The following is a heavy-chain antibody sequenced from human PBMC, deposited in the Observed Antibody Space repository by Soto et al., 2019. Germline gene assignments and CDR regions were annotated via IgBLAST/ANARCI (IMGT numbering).Heavy chain of an antibody. V-gene: IGHV3-23*01. CDR3: AKVGALNYDYIWGSLNY. CDR1: GFTFSSYA. J-gene: IGHJ4*02. CDR2: ISGSGGST. D-gene: IGHD3-16*01. Sequence: GGSLRLSCAASGFTFSSYAMSWVRQAPGKGLEWVSAISGSGGSTYYADSVKGRFTISRDNSKNTLYLQMNSLRAEDTAVYYCAKVGALNYDYIWGSLNYWGQGTLVTVSS.